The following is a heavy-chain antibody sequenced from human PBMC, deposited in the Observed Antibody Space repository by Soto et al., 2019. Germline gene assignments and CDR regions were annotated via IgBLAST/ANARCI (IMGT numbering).Heavy chain of an antibody. CDR2: IRSKANSYAT. V-gene: IGHV3-73*01. Sequence: GALRLYCAASGFTFSGTTMNWVRQASGKGLEWVGRIRSKANSYATAYAASVKGRFTISRDDSKNTAYLQMNSLKTEDTAVYYCTSRPLVRGVIPVDYWGQGTLVTVSS. J-gene: IGHJ4*02. CDR1: GFTFSGTT. CDR3: TSRPLVRGVIPVDY. D-gene: IGHD3-10*01.